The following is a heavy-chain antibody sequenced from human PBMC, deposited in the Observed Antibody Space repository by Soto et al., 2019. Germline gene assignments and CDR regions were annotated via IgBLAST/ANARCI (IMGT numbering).Heavy chain of an antibody. CDR3: SRESRGRPGAFDI. CDR1: GFTFSSYS. V-gene: IGHV3-21*01. Sequence: GGSLRLSCAASGFTFSSYSMNWVRQAPGKGLEWVSSISSSSSYIYYADSVKGRFTISRDNAKNSLYLQMNSLRAEDTAVYYCSRESRGRPGAFDIWGQGTMVTVSS. CDR2: ISSSSSYI. J-gene: IGHJ3*02.